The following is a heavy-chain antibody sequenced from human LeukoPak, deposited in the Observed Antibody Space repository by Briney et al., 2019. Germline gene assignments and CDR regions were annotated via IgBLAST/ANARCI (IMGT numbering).Heavy chain of an antibody. Sequence: ASVKVSCKASGYTFISYDINLVRQAPGQGLEWLGWMNPNSGGAGYAQNFQGRVSLTRDTSISTAYMELTNLGSEDTAVYYWARNLARTGDFDYWGQGTLVTVSS. V-gene: IGHV1-8*01. D-gene: IGHD5-12*01. CDR2: MNPNSGGA. CDR3: ARNLARTGDFDY. J-gene: IGHJ4*02. CDR1: GYTFISYD.